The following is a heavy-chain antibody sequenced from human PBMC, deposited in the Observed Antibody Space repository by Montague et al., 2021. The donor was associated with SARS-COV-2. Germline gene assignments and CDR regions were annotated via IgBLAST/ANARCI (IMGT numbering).Heavy chain of an antibody. J-gene: IGHJ3*02. CDR2: ISWNSGSI. V-gene: IGHV3-9*01. Sequence: SLRLSCAASGFTFDDYAMHWVRQAPGKGLEWVSGISWNSGSIGYADSVKGRFTISRDSAKNSLYLQMNSLRAEDTALYYCAKLSIYGSGSYDKGDAFDIWGQGTMVTVSS. D-gene: IGHD3-10*01. CDR1: GFTFDDYA. CDR3: AKLSIYGSGSYDKGDAFDI.